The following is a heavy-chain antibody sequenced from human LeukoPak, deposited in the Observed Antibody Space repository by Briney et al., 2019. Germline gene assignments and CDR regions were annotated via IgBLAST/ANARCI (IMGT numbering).Heavy chain of an antibody. V-gene: IGHV1-46*01. D-gene: IGHD6-13*01. Sequence: ASVKVSCKASGYTFTSYYMHWVRQAPGQGLEWMGIINPSGGSTSYAQKFQGRVTMTRDTSTSTVYMELSSLRSEDTAGYYCAGPPRKLKLVRAYFFDYWGKGTLVTVSS. CDR3: AGPPRKLKLVRAYFFDY. CDR1: GYTFTSYY. CDR2: INPSGGST. J-gene: IGHJ4*02.